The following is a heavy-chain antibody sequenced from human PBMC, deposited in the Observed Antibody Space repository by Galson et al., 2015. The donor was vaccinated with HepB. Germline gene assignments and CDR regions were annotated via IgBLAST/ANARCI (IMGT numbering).Heavy chain of an antibody. CDR3: ARGGRAAAASFTYSGMDV. CDR2: IIPGTGST. CDR1: GYTFTSYT. J-gene: IGHJ6*02. D-gene: IGHD6-13*01. Sequence: SVKVSCKASGYTFTSYTLYWVRQAPGQRLEWMGWIIPGTGSTKYSQKFQDRVTITRDTSATTAHMELISLKSEDTAVYYCARGGRAAAASFTYSGMDVWGQGTTVTVSS. V-gene: IGHV1-3*01.